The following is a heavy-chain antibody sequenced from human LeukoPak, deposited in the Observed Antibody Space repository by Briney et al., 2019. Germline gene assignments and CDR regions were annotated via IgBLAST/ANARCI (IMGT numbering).Heavy chain of an antibody. J-gene: IGHJ3*02. Sequence: SETLSLTCTVSGGSISSGGYYWSWIRQHPGTGLEWIGYIYYSGSTNYNPSLKSRVTISVDTSKNQFSLKLSSVTAADTAVYYCARDPGRFGELSAFDIWGQGTMVTVSS. CDR2: IYYSGST. CDR3: ARDPGRFGELSAFDI. V-gene: IGHV4-61*08. D-gene: IGHD3-10*01. CDR1: GGSISSGGYY.